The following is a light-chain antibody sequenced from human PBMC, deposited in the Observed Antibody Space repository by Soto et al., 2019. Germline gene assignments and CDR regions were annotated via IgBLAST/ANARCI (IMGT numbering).Light chain of an antibody. V-gene: IGLV2-11*01. CDR2: DGT. Sequence: ALAQPRSVSGSPGQLLTISCTGTSSDVDDYRYVSWYQRYPGKAPKLVIYDGTKRPSGVPDRFAGANSGNTASLTIAGLQGEDEADYYCCSYVTTPEIFGTGTKGTAL. CDR3: CSYVTTPEI. J-gene: IGLJ1*01. CDR1: SSDVDDYRY.